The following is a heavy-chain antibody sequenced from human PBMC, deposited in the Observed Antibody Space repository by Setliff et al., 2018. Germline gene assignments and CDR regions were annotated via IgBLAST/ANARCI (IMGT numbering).Heavy chain of an antibody. D-gene: IGHD2-2*01. CDR3: ARGGGGYHAAS. Sequence: PSETLSLTCTVSGGSINNYYWSWIRQPAGKGLEWIGRAYSNVGTNFNPSLKSRVTMSVDASKNQISLKLMSVTAADTAVYYCARGGGGYHAASWGQGILVTVSS. CDR2: AYSNVGT. J-gene: IGHJ5*02. V-gene: IGHV4-4*07. CDR1: GGSINNYY.